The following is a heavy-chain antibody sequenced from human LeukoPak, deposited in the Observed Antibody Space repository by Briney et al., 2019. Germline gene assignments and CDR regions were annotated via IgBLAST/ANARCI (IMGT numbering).Heavy chain of an antibody. CDR1: GGSFSGYY. J-gene: IGHJ4*02. CDR3: ARLGCSSTSCLFDY. Sequence: SETLSLTCAVYGGSFSGYYWSWIRQPPGKGLEWIGEINHSGSTNYNPSLKSRVTISVDTSKDQFSLKLSSVTAADTAVYYCARLGCSSTSCLFDYWGQGTLVTVSS. D-gene: IGHD2-2*01. CDR2: INHSGST. V-gene: IGHV4-34*01.